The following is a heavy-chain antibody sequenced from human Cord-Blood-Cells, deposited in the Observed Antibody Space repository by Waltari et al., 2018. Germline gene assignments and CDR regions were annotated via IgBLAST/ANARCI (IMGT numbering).Heavy chain of an antibody. V-gene: IGHV3-53*01. Sequence: EVQLVESGGGLIQPGGSLRLSCAASGFTASSNYMSWVGQAPGKGLEWVAVIYSGGSTYYADSVKGRFTISRDNSKNTLYLQMNSLRAEDTAVYYCATGSSGSTTPDAFDIWGQGTMVTVSS. D-gene: IGHD3-3*01. J-gene: IGHJ3*02. CDR3: ATGSSGSTTPDAFDI. CDR1: GFTASSNY. CDR2: IYSGGST.